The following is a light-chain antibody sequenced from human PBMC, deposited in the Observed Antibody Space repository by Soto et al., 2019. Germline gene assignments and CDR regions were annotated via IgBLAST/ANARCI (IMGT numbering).Light chain of an antibody. CDR1: SSDVGGYNY. CDR3: SSYTSSSTLV. J-gene: IGLJ3*02. V-gene: IGLV2-14*01. Sequence: QSALTQPASVSGSPGQSITISCTGTSSDVGGYNYVSWYQQHPGKAPKLMIYEVSNRPSGVSNRFSGSKSGNTASLTISALQAEDEAVYYCSSYTSSSTLVFGGGTQLTVL. CDR2: EVS.